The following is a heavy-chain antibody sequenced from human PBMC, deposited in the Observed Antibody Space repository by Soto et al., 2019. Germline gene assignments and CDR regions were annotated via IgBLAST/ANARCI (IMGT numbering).Heavy chain of an antibody. J-gene: IGHJ4*02. CDR1: VFTFSSYS. V-gene: IGHV3-30*03. CDR3: LRPYYYDSSGYFDY. D-gene: IGHD3-22*01. Sequence: WWSLRLSCSASVFTFSSYSMNWFRQAPGKGLEWVAVISYDGSNKYYADSVKGRFTISRDNSKNTLYLQMNSLRAEDTAVYYCLRPYYYDSSGYFDYWGQGTLVTVSS. CDR2: ISYDGSNK.